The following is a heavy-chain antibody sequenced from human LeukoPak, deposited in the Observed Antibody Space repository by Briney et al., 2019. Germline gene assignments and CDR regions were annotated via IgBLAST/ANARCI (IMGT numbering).Heavy chain of an antibody. CDR3: ARDMGSYDYVWGSYPPGYFDY. V-gene: IGHV3-9*01. Sequence: GRSLRLSCAASGFTFDDYAMHWVRQAPGKGLEWVSGISWNSGSIGYADSAKGRFTISRDNAKNSLYLQMNSLRDEDTAVYYCARDMGSYDYVWGSYPPGYFDYWGQGTLVTVSS. J-gene: IGHJ4*02. CDR2: ISWNSGSI. CDR1: GFTFDDYA. D-gene: IGHD3-16*02.